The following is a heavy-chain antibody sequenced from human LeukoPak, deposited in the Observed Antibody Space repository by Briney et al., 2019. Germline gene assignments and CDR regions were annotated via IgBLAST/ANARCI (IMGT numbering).Heavy chain of an antibody. J-gene: IGHJ6*03. CDR1: GGSITSYY. V-gene: IGHV4-59*01. CDR3: ARDRGGAATEFYYYYYYMDV. Sequence: TSETLSLTCTVSGGSITSYYWSWIRQPPGKGLEWIGYIYYSGSTNYNPSLKSRVTISVDRSKNQFSLKLRSVIAADTAVYYCARDRGGAATEFYYYYYYMDVWGKGTTVTISS. CDR2: IYYSGST. D-gene: IGHD1-26*01.